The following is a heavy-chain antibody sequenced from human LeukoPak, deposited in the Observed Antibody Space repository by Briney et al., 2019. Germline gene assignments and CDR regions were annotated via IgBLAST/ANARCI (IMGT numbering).Heavy chain of an antibody. J-gene: IGHJ4*02. Sequence: GGSLRLSCAASGFTFSSYEMNWVRQAPGKGLEWVSYISSSGSTIYYADSVKGRFTIPRDNARNSLYLQMNSLRAEDTAVYYCARPITMVRGVTGFDYWGQGTLVTVSS. D-gene: IGHD3-10*01. CDR2: ISSSGSTI. CDR3: ARPITMVRGVTGFDY. CDR1: GFTFSSYE. V-gene: IGHV3-48*03.